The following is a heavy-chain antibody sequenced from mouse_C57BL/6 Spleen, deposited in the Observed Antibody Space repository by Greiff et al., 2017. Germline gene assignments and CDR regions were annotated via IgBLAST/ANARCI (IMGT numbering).Heavy chain of an antibody. CDR3: ARTEGSSYGGFAY. D-gene: IGHD1-1*01. J-gene: IGHJ3*01. V-gene: IGHV1-69*01. Sequence: QVQLQQPGAELVMPGASVKLSCKASGYTFTSYWMHWVKQRPGQGLEWIGEIDPSDSYTNYNQKFKGKSTLTVDKSSSTAYRQLSSLTSEDSAVYYCARTEGSSYGGFAYWGQGTLVTVSA. CDR1: GYTFTSYW. CDR2: IDPSDSYT.